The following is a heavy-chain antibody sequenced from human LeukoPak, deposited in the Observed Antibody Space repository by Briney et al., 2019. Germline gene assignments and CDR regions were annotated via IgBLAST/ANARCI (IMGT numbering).Heavy chain of an antibody. V-gene: IGHV4-59*01. Sequence: SETLSLTCTVSGGSISGYYWSWIRQPPGKGLEWVGYISYSGSTNYNPSLKSRVTISVDTSKNQFSLKLSSATAADTAIYYCARDGRAGSLFAYWGQGTLVTVSS. D-gene: IGHD6-19*01. CDR1: GGSISGYY. J-gene: IGHJ4*02. CDR3: ARDGRAGSLFAY. CDR2: ISYSGST.